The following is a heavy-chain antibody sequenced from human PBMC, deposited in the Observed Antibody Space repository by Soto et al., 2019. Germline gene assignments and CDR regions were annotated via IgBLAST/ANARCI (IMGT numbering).Heavy chain of an antibody. CDR2: VIPIFGTA. CDR3: ARYSGYDRGYYYYGMDV. J-gene: IGHJ6*02. V-gene: IGHV1-69*13. D-gene: IGHD5-12*01. Sequence: GASVKVSCKASGGTFSSYAISWVRQTPGQELERIRGVIPIFGTANYAQKLQGRVTITADESTSTAYMKLSSLRSEDTAVYYCARYSGYDRGYYYYGMDVWGQWTTVTVSS. CDR1: GGTFSSYA.